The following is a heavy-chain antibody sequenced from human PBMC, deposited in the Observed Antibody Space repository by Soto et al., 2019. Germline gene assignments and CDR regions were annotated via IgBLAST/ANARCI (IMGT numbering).Heavy chain of an antibody. Sequence: KPSETLSLTCAVYGGSFSGYYWSWIRQPPGKGLEWIGEINHSGSTNYNPSLKSRVTISVDTSKNQFSLKLSSVTAADTAVYYCASEIYSGYDAYYFDYWGQGTLVTVSS. CDR2: INHSGST. CDR1: GGSFSGYY. V-gene: IGHV4-34*01. J-gene: IGHJ4*02. D-gene: IGHD5-12*01. CDR3: ASEIYSGYDAYYFDY.